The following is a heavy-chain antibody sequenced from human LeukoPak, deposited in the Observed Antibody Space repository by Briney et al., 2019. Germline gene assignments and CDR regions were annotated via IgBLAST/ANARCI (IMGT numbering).Heavy chain of an antibody. CDR2: IYYTGST. D-gene: IGHD5-24*01. J-gene: IGHJ4*02. Sequence: PSETLSLTCTVSGGSVSSSSYYLGRIRQPPRKGLEWIGSIYYTGSTYYNPSLKSRVTISVDTSKNQFSLKLSSVTAADTAVYSCARPSYGYNSLPFEYWGQGTLVTVSS. V-gene: IGHV4-39*01. CDR3: ARPSYGYNSLPFEY. CDR1: GGSVSSSSYY.